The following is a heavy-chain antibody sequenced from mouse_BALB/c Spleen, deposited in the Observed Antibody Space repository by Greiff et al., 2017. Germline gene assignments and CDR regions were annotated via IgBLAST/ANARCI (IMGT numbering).Heavy chain of an antibody. CDR2: ISSGGSYT. CDR1: GFTFSSYT. V-gene: IGHV5-6-4*01. J-gene: IGHJ3*01. CDR3: TSEGLRRAWFAY. Sequence: EVQGVESGGGLVKPGGSLKLSCAASGFTFSSYTMSWVRQTPEKRLEWVATISSGGSYTYYPDSVKGRFPISRENAKNTLYLQMSSLKSEDTAMYYCTSEGLRRAWFAYWGQGTLVTVSA. D-gene: IGHD1-1*01.